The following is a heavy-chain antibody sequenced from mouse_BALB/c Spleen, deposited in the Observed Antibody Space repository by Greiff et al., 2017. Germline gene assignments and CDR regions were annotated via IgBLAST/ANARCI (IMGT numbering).Heavy chain of an antibody. CDR1: GFNIKDTY. CDR3: ARAYYRYNYAMDY. J-gene: IGHJ4*01. CDR2: IDPANGNT. V-gene: IGHV14-3*02. D-gene: IGHD2-14*01. Sequence: EVQRVESGAELVKPGASVKLSCTASGFNIKDTYMHWVKQRPEQGLEWIGRIDPANGNTKYDPKFQGKATITADTSSNTAYLQLSSLTSEDTAVYYCARAYYRYNYAMDYWGQGTSVTVSS.